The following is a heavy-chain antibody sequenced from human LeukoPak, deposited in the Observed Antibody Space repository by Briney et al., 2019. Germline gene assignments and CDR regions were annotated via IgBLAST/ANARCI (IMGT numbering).Heavy chain of an antibody. CDR2: ISSGRSSI. V-gene: IGHV3-48*02. D-gene: IGHD6-6*01. J-gene: IGHJ4*02. CDR3: ARXSXXXXXXXDX. CDR1: GFTFSSYS. Sequence: GGSLRLSCAASGFTFSSYSMNWVRQAPGKGLEWVSYISSGRSSIYYADSVKGRFTVSRDNAKDSLYLQMNSLRDEDTAVYYCARXSXXXXXXXDXWGQXXLVTVSS.